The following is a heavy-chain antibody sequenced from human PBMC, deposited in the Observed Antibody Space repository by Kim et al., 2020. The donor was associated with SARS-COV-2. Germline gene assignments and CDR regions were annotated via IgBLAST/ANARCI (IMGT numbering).Heavy chain of an antibody. V-gene: IGHV3-23*01. J-gene: IGHJ4*02. CDR3: VKDPRTSGSYYVSDYFDY. CDR1: GFNFRGYA. CDR2: ISDIGSYK. D-gene: IGHD1-26*01. Sequence: GGSLRLSCAASGFNFRGYAMNWIRQTPRKGLEWVSAISDIGSYKYYADSVKGRFTISRDNSKNTLYLQMNSLRAEDTATYYCVKDPRTSGSYYVSDYFDYWGRGTLVTVSS.